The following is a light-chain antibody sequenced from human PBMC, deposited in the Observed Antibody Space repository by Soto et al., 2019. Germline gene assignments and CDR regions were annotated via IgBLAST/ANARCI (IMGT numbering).Light chain of an antibody. Sequence: ALAQPASVSGSPGQSITISCTGTSSDIGGYNYVSWYQQHPGKAPKLMICEVSNRPSGVSDRFSGSKSGNTASLTISGLQAEDDADYYCSSYTSNFRRVFGTGTKVTVL. CDR3: SSYTSNFRRV. V-gene: IGLV2-14*01. J-gene: IGLJ1*01. CDR2: EVS. CDR1: SSDIGGYNY.